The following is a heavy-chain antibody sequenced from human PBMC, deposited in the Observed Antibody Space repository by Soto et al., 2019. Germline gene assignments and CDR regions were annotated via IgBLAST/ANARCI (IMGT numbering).Heavy chain of an antibody. V-gene: IGHV1-18*01. Sequence: GASVKVSCKASGYTFTSYGISWVRQAPGQGLEWMGWISAYNGNTNYAQKLQGRVTMTTDTSTSTAYMELRSLRSDDTAVYYFARDRGSHIFPVLSGYYGMDVWGQGTTVTVSS. CDR1: GYTFTSYG. D-gene: IGHD3-9*01. CDR3: ARDRGSHIFPVLSGYYGMDV. CDR2: ISAYNGNT. J-gene: IGHJ6*02.